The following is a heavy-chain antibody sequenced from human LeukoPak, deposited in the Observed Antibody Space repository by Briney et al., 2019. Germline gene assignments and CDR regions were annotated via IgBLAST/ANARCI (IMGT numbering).Heavy chain of an antibody. Sequence: GSSVKVSCKASGGTFSSYAISWVRQAPGQGLEWMGGIIPIFGTANYAQKFQGRVTITADESTSTAYMELSSLRSEDTAVYYCASSQTYYDILTGYYMRGGFDYWGQGTLVTVSS. CDR2: IIPIFGTA. CDR3: ASSQTYYDILTGYYMRGGFDY. J-gene: IGHJ4*02. CDR1: GGTFSSYA. D-gene: IGHD3-9*01. V-gene: IGHV1-69*01.